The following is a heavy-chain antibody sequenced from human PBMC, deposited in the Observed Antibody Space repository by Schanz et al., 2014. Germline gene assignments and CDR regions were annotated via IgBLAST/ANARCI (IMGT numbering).Heavy chain of an antibody. CDR2: ITGASDHI. CDR1: GFTFSSYA. Sequence: EVQLVESGGGLVRPGGSLRLSCAASGFTFSSYAMSWVRQAPGKGLEWVSGITGASDHIDYADSVKGRFTVSRDNSKNTLYLQLNSLRAEDTAVYYCARDFHGYGPHLDYWGQGSLVTVSS. J-gene: IGHJ4*02. CDR3: ARDFHGYGPHLDY. V-gene: IGHV3-23*04. D-gene: IGHD5-12*01.